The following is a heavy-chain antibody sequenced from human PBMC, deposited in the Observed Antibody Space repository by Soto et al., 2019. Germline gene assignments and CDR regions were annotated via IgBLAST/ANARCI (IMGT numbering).Heavy chain of an antibody. V-gene: IGHV4-59*08. Sequence: PSETLSLTCTVSGGSISSYYWSWIRQPPGKGPEWIGYIYYSGSTNYNSSLKSRVTISVDTSKNQFSLKLSSVTAADTAVYYCARHDWGELSYYMDVWGKGTTVTVSS. D-gene: IGHD1-26*01. CDR1: GGSISSYY. J-gene: IGHJ6*03. CDR3: ARHDWGELSYYMDV. CDR2: IYYSGST.